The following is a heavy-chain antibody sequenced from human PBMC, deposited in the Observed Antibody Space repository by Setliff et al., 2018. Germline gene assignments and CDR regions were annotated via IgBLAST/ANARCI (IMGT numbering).Heavy chain of an antibody. D-gene: IGHD2-15*01. CDR3: ARESVAATYNWFDP. V-gene: IGHV3-11*04. Sequence: PGGSLRLSCAASGFTFSDYYMSWIRQAPGKGLEWVSYISSSGSTIYYADSVKGRFTISRDNAKNSLYLQMNSLRAEDTAVYYCARESVAATYNWFDPWGQGTLVTVSS. CDR2: ISSSGSTI. J-gene: IGHJ5*02. CDR1: GFTFSDYY.